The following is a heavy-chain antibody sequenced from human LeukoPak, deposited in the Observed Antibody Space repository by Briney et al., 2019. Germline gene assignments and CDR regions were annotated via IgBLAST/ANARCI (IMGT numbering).Heavy chain of an antibody. Sequence: SETLSLTCAVYGGSFSGYYRSWIRQPPGKGLEWIGEINHSGSTNYNPSLKSRVTISVDTSKNQVSLKLSSVTAADTAVYYCARIGWMATFYIDVWGKGTTVIVSS. CDR2: INHSGST. CDR1: GGSFSGYY. D-gene: IGHD5-24*01. J-gene: IGHJ6*03. V-gene: IGHV4-34*01. CDR3: ARIGWMATFYIDV.